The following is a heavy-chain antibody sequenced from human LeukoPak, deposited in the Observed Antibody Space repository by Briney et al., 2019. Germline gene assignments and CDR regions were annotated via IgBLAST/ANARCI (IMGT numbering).Heavy chain of an antibody. CDR2: IYYSGST. V-gene: IGHV4-31*03. J-gene: IGHJ5*01. Sequence: PSETLSLTCTLSGGPISSGGYFGSWIRQHPGKGLEWIGYIYYSGSTYYNPSLKNRVTISVDTSKNQFSLKLSCVTAADTAVYYCARVRRTSWFDSWGQETLVTVSP. D-gene: IGHD2-2*01. CDR1: GGPISSGGYF. CDR3: ARVRRTSWFDS.